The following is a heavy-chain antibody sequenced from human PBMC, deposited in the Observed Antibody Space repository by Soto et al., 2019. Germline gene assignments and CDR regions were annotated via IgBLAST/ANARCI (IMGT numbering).Heavy chain of an antibody. Sequence: GGSLRLSCAASGFTFSDYYMSWIRQAPGKGLEWFSYISSSGSPIYYADSVKGRFTISRDNAKNSLYLQMNSLRAEDTAVYYCARDLLRDYYYYMDVWGKGTTVTVSS. D-gene: IGHD3-10*01. CDR3: ARDLLRDYYYYMDV. J-gene: IGHJ6*03. V-gene: IGHV3-11*01. CDR1: GFTFSDYY. CDR2: ISSSGSPI.